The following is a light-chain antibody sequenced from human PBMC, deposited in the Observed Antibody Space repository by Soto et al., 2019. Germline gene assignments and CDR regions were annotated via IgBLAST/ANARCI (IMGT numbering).Light chain of an antibody. CDR3: QQRTNWLFT. V-gene: IGKV3D-20*02. Sequence: EIVLTQSPGTLSLSPGERATLSCRASQSVSSAYLAWYQQKPGQAPRLLISGASSRATGIPDRFSGSGSGTDFSLTISRLEPEDFAVYYCQQRTNWLFTFGQGTKLEIK. CDR1: QSVSSAY. J-gene: IGKJ2*01. CDR2: GAS.